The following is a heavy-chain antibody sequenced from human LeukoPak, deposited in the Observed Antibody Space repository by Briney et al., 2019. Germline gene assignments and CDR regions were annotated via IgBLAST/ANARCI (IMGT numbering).Heavy chain of an antibody. Sequence: ASVKVSCKASGYTFTGYYMHWVRQAPGQGLEWMGWINPNSGGTNYAQKFQGRVTMTRDTSISTAYMELSRPRSDDTAVYYCARDNTGSGSFTRGNWFDPWGQGTLVTVSS. J-gene: IGHJ5*02. CDR1: GYTFTGYY. CDR2: INPNSGGT. CDR3: ARDNTGSGSFTRGNWFDP. D-gene: IGHD1-26*01. V-gene: IGHV1-2*02.